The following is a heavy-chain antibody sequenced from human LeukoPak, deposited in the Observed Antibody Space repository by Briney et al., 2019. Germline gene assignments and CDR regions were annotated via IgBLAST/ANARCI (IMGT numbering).Heavy chain of an antibody. CDR2: IYYSGST. V-gene: IGHV4-59*02. J-gene: IGHJ4*02. D-gene: IGHD6-19*01. CDR1: GVSVSSYY. CDR3: ARETYSSGWYFDY. Sequence: PSETLSLTCTVSGVSVSSYYWSWNRQPPGKGLEWIGYIYYSGSTNYNPSLKSRVTMSVDTSKNQFSLILNSVTAADTAVYYCARETYSSGWYFDYWGQGTLVTVSS.